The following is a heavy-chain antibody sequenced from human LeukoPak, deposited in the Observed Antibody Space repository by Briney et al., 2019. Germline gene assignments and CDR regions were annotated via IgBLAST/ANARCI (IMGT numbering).Heavy chain of an antibody. J-gene: IGHJ5*02. D-gene: IGHD3-22*01. CDR3: ARQSDSSGYYYDWFDP. V-gene: IGHV5-51*01. CDR2: IYPGDSDT. Sequence: ESLKISCKGSGYSFTSYWIGWVRQMPGKGLEWMGIIYPGDSDTRYSPSFQGQVTISADKSISPAYLQWSSLKASDTAMYYCARQSDSSGYYYDWFDPWGQGTRVTVSS. CDR1: GYSFTSYW.